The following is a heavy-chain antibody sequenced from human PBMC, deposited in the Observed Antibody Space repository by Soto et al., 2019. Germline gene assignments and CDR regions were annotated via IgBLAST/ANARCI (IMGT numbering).Heavy chain of an antibody. CDR2: ISSTAGRTS. D-gene: IGHD3-10*01. V-gene: IGHV3-23*01. CDR3: AKGVLSFHYGMEV. CDR1: GFTFNTYP. J-gene: IGHJ6*02. Sequence: GGSLRLSCATSGFTFNTYPMTWVRQAPGKGLEWVSSISSTAGRTSSYADSVKGRFAISRDFSDNAVYLQMNNLRVDDTAVYFCAKGVLSFHYGMEVWGQGTTVTVSS.